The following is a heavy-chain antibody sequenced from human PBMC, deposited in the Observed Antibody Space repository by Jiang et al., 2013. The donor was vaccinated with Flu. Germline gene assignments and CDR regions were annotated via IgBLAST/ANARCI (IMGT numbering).Heavy chain of an antibody. J-gene: IGHJ4*02. Sequence: VQLLESGGGLVQPGGSLRLSCAASGFTFSSYAMSWVRQAPGKGLEWVSAISGSGGSTYYADSVKGRFTISRDNSKNTLYLQLNSLRAEDTAVYYCAKDSLVRGVPYGAYWGQGTLVTVSS. CDR1: GFTFSSYA. CDR3: AKDSLVRGVPYGAY. CDR2: ISGSGGST. V-gene: IGHV3-23*01. D-gene: IGHD3-10*01.